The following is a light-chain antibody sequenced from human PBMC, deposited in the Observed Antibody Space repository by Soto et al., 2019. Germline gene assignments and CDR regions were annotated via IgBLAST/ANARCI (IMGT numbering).Light chain of an antibody. V-gene: IGLV2-14*01. CDR1: RNDIGTYTY. Sequence: QSGLTQPASVSGSPGQSITISCTGTRNDIGTYTYVSWYQHHPGKAPKLLIYEVSDRPSGVSNRFSGPKSGTSASLAISGLRSEDEADYYCATWDDSLSGVVFGGGTKLTVL. CDR3: ATWDDSLSGVV. J-gene: IGLJ2*01. CDR2: EVS.